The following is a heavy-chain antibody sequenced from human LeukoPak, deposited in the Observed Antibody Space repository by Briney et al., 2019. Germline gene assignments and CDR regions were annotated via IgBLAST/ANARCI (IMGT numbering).Heavy chain of an antibody. CDR2: INHSGST. CDR1: GGSISSNNW. D-gene: IGHD6-13*01. CDR3: ARGSPYLYSSSWYRLRWFDP. Sequence: PSETLSLTCAVSGGSISSNNWWSWVRQPPGKGLEWIGEINHSGSTNYNPSLKSRVTISVDTSKNQFSLKLSSVTAADTAVYYCARGSPYLYSSSWYRLRWFDPWGQGTLVTVSS. J-gene: IGHJ5*02. V-gene: IGHV4-4*02.